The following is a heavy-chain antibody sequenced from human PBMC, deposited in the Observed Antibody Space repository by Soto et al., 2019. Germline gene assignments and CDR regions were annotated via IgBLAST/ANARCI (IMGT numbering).Heavy chain of an antibody. CDR2: FDPEDGET. CDR1: GYTLTELS. J-gene: IGHJ5*02. D-gene: IGHD3-10*01. Sequence: ASVKVSCKVSGYTLTELSMHWVRQAPGKGLEWMGGFDPEDGETIYAQKFQGRVTMTEDTSTDTAYMELSSLRSEDTAVYYCATDLKVRTPRGEFDPWGQGTLVTVSS. V-gene: IGHV1-24*01. CDR3: ATDLKVRTPRGEFDP.